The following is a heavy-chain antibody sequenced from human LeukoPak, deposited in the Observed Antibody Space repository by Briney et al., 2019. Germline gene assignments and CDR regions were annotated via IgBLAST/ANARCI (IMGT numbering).Heavy chain of an antibody. Sequence: PSETLSLTCTVSGGSISSSSYYWGWLRQPPGKGLEWLGSIYYSGSTYYNPSLKSRVTISVDTSKNQFSLKLSSARAADTAVYYCAREDVTSMDNAFDIWGQGTMVTVSS. D-gene: IGHD2/OR15-2a*01. CDR1: GGSISSSSYY. J-gene: IGHJ3*02. CDR3: AREDVTSMDNAFDI. CDR2: IYYSGST. V-gene: IGHV4-39*02.